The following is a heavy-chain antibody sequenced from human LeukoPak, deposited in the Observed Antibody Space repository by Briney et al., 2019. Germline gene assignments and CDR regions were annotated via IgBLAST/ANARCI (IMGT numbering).Heavy chain of an antibody. Sequence: SETLSLTCAVYGGSFSGYYWSWIRQPPGKGLEWIGEINHSGSTNYTPSLKSRVTISVDTSKNQFSLKLSSVTAADTAVYYCARRGSSSWYGGSGFDYWGQGTLVTVSS. V-gene: IGHV4-34*01. J-gene: IGHJ4*02. CDR3: ARRGSSSWYGGSGFDY. D-gene: IGHD6-13*01. CDR1: GGSFSGYY. CDR2: INHSGST.